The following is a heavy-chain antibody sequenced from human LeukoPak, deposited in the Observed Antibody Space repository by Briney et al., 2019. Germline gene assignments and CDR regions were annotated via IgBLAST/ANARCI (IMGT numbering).Heavy chain of an antibody. V-gene: IGHV3-66*01. CDR3: ARDAPVYDSSGYSVFYYYYGMDV. CDR1: GFTFSSYA. Sequence: PGGSLRLSCAASGFTFSSYAMSWVRQAPGQGLEWLSVIYSGGSTYYADSVKGRFTISRDNSKNTLYLQMNSLRAEDTAVYYCARDAPVYDSSGYSVFYYYYGMDVWGQGTTVTVSS. CDR2: IYSGGST. J-gene: IGHJ6*02. D-gene: IGHD3-22*01.